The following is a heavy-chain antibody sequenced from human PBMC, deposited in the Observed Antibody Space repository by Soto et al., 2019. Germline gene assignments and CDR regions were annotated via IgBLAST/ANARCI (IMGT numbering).Heavy chain of an antibody. J-gene: IGHJ4*02. Sequence: EVQLVESGGGLVQPGRSLRLSCAASGFTFDDYAMHWVRQAPGKGLEWVSGISWNSGSIGYADSVKGRFTISRDNAKNSLYLQMNSLRAEDTALYYCAKDMAAAFGYSSPGIDYWGQGTLVTVSS. CDR2: ISWNSGSI. D-gene: IGHD6-13*01. CDR1: GFTFDDYA. V-gene: IGHV3-9*01. CDR3: AKDMAAAFGYSSPGIDY.